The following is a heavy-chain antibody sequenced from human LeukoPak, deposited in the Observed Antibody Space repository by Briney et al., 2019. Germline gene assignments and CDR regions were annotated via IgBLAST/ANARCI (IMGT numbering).Heavy chain of an antibody. Sequence: ASVKVSCKASGYTFTGYYMHWVRQAPEQGLEWMGWINPNSGGTNYAQKFQGRVTMTRDTSINTAYMELSRLRSDDTAVYYCARTYDYGSGSYYPFDYWGQGTLVTVSS. CDR1: GYTFTGYY. CDR2: INPNSGGT. D-gene: IGHD3-10*01. V-gene: IGHV1-2*02. J-gene: IGHJ4*02. CDR3: ARTYDYGSGSYYPFDY.